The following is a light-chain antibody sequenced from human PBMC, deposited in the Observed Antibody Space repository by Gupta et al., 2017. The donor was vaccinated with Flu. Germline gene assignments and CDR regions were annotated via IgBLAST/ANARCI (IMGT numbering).Light chain of an antibody. CDR1: QTVSSN. Sequence: ATLSFLPGRRATLTSRARQTVSSNVSLYKQKPGQAPILLIYGASTKVTDIPARFSGSGCCAEFTLTIISLLSEEFAVYYCQQYNNWHPWTFGQGTKVEIK. V-gene: IGKV3-15*01. CDR3: QQYNNWHPWT. J-gene: IGKJ1*01. CDR2: GAS.